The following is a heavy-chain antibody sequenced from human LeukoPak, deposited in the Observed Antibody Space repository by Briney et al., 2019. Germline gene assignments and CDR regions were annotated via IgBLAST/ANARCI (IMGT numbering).Heavy chain of an antibody. CDR3: AKPWVVPAAAPSLGMDV. CDR2: ISYDGSNK. D-gene: IGHD2-2*01. V-gene: IGHV3-30*18. Sequence: PGRSLRLSCAASGFTFSSYGMHWVRQAPGKGLEWVAVISYDGSNKYYADSVKGRFTISRDNSKNTLYLQMNSLRAEDTAVYYCAKPWVVPAAAPSLGMDVWGQGTTVTVSS. CDR1: GFTFSSYG. J-gene: IGHJ6*02.